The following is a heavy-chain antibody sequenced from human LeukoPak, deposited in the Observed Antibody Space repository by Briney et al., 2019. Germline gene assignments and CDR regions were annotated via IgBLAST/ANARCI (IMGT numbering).Heavy chain of an antibody. D-gene: IGHD6-13*01. CDR1: GYTFTGYY. Sequence: ASVKVSCKASGYTFTGYYMHWVRQAPGQGLEWMGWINPNSGGTNYAQKFQGRVTMTRDTSISTAYMEPSSLRSEDTAVYYCARGPLPDSSSWYLWYYYYGMDVWGQGTTVTVSS. CDR3: ARGPLPDSSSWYLWYYYYGMDV. V-gene: IGHV1-2*02. CDR2: INPNSGGT. J-gene: IGHJ6*02.